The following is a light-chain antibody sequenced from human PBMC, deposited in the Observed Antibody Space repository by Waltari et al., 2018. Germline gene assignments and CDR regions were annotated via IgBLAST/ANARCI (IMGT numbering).Light chain of an antibody. CDR3: CSFAGIPPYV. J-gene: IGLJ1*01. CDR2: GNN. V-gene: IGLV1-40*01. Sequence: QSVLTQPPSVSGAPGQRVTISCTGSSSNIGASYDVHWYQQFPGTAPKLLIYGNNNRPSVVPDRFSGSKSGTSASLTISGLQVEDEADYYCCSFAGIPPYVFGTGTTVTVL. CDR1: SSNIGASYD.